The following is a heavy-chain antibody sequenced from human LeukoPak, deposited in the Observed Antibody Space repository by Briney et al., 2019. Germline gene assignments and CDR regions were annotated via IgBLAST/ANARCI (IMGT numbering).Heavy chain of an antibody. CDR2: IYYSGST. D-gene: IGHD3-9*01. CDR1: GGSISSYY. CDR3: ARDSSGLRYSDWLSLKPYYYYGMDV. Sequence: SETLSLTCTVSGGSISSYYWSWIRQPPGKGLEWIGYIYYSGSTNYNPSLKSRVTISVDTSKNQFSLKLSSVTAADTAVYYCARDSSGLRYSDWLSLKPYYYYGMDVWGQGTTVTVSS. V-gene: IGHV4-59*01. J-gene: IGHJ6*02.